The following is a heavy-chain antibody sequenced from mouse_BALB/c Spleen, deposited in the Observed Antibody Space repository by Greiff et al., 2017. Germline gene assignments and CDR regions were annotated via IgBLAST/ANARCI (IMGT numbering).Heavy chain of an antibody. CDR1: GYTFTSYW. CDR2: IDPSDSET. CDR3: ARESHPYAMDY. J-gene: IGHJ4*01. V-gene: IGHV1-69*02. Sequence: VQLQQPGAELVKPGAPVKLSCKASGYTFTSYWMNWVKQRPGRGLEWIGRIDPSDSETHYNQKFKDKATLTVDKSSSTAYIQLSSLTSEDSAVYYCARESHPYAMDYWGQGTSVTVSS.